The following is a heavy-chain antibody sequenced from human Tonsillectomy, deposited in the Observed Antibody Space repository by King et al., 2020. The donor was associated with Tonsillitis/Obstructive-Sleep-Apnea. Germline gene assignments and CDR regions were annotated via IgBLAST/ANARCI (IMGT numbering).Heavy chain of an antibody. Sequence: TLKESGPTLVKPTQTLTPTCTFSGFSLSTNGVGVGVGWIRQPPGKALEWLALIYWDDDKRYNPSLKSRLTITKDTSKNQVVLTMTNMDPVDTATYYCAHRPSSYTWNDGYYFDYWGQGTLVTVSS. J-gene: IGHJ4*02. CDR2: IYWDDDK. CDR3: AHRPSSYTWNDGYYFDY. CDR1: GFSLSTNGVGVG. D-gene: IGHD1-1*01. V-gene: IGHV2-5*02.